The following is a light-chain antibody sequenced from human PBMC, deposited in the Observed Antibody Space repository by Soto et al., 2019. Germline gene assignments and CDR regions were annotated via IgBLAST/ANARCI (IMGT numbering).Light chain of an antibody. J-gene: IGKJ5*01. V-gene: IGKV4-1*01. CDR2: WAS. Sequence: DIVMTQSPDSLAVSLGERATINCKSSQSVLYSSNNKNYLAWYQQKPGRSPKLLIYWASTRESGVPDRFSGSGSGTDFILTISSLQAEDVAVYYCQQYYSTPITFGQGTRLEIK. CDR1: QSVLYSSNNKNY. CDR3: QQYYSTPIT.